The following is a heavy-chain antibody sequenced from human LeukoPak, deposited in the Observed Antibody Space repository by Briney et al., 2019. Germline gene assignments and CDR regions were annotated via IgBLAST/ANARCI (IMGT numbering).Heavy chain of an antibody. J-gene: IGHJ5*02. V-gene: IGHV4-34*01. D-gene: IGHD3-10*01. Sequence: SETLSLTCVLYGGSSSAYCWSWLRQPPGKGLEWIGEINHSGSTNYNPSLKSRVTISVDTSKNQFSLKLSSVTAADTAVYYCARRGPPRTMLRGVKSGWFDPWGQGTLVTVSS. CDR3: ARRGPPRTMLRGVKSGWFDP. CDR2: INHSGST. CDR1: GGSSSAYC.